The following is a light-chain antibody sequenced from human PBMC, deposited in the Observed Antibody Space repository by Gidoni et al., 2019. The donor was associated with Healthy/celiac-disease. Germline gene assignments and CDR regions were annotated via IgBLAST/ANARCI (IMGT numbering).Light chain of an antibody. V-gene: IGKV3-20*01. CDR1: QSVSSSY. CDR2: GAS. J-gene: IGKJ4*01. CDR3: QQYGSSPPLT. Sequence: EIVLTQCPGTLSLSPGERATLSCRASQSVSSSYLAWYQQKPGQAPRLLIYGASSRATGIPDRFSGSGSGTDFTLTISRLEPEDFAVYYCQQYGSSPPLTFGGGTKVEIK.